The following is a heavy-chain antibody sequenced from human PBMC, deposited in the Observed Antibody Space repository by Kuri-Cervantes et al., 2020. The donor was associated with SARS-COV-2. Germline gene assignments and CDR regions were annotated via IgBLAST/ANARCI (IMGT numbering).Heavy chain of an antibody. CDR1: GFSFSSYG. CDR2: IWYDGSNK. V-gene: IGHV3-33*01. D-gene: IGHD3-3*01. CDR3: ARDGVPSVRFLEWLLGY. Sequence: GGSLRLSCAASGFSFSSYGMHWVRQAPGKGLEWVAVIWYDGSNKYYADSVKGRFTISRDNSKNTLYLQMNSLRAEDTAVYYCARDGVPSVRFLEWLLGYWGQGTLVTVSS. J-gene: IGHJ4*02.